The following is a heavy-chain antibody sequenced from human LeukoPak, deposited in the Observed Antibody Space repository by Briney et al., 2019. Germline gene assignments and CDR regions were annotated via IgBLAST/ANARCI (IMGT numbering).Heavy chain of an antibody. CDR1: GFTFSSYG. CDR2: INGDGSST. Sequence: GGSLRLSCAASGFTFSSYGMHWVRQAPGKGLVWVSRINGDGSSTAYADSVKGRFTISRDNAKNTLYLQMNSLTAEDTAVYYCARGPPWYFDLWGRGTLVTVSS. J-gene: IGHJ2*01. D-gene: IGHD6-25*01. V-gene: IGHV3-74*01. CDR3: ARGPPWYFDL.